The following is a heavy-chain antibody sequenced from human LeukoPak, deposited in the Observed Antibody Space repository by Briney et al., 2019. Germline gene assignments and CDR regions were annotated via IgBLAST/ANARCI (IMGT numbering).Heavy chain of an antibody. Sequence: GGSLRLSCAASGFTLSSYAMSWVRQAPGKGLEWVSAMSSTDTATYHADSVKGRFTISRDSSKNTLYLQMNSRRAEDAAVYYCAKVDSGIVATGSPYFDYWGQGALVTVSS. V-gene: IGHV3-23*01. CDR2: MSSTDTAT. CDR1: GFTLSSYA. D-gene: IGHD6-13*01. J-gene: IGHJ4*02. CDR3: AKVDSGIVATGSPYFDY.